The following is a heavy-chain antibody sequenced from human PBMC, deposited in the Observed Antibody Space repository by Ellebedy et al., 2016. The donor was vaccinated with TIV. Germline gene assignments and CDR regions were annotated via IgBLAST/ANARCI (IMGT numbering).Heavy chain of an antibody. V-gene: IGHV1-18*04. J-gene: IGHJ4*02. D-gene: IGHD3-10*01. CDR1: GYTFTSYG. CDR2: ISGYNGNT. CDR3: ARGTTVVEYYFDY. Sequence: AASVKVSCKASGYTFTSYGISWVRQAPGHGLEWMGWISGYNGNTNYAQKFQGRVTMTSDTSTSKAYMELRSLRSDDTAVYYCARGTTVVEYYFDYWGQGTLVTVSS.